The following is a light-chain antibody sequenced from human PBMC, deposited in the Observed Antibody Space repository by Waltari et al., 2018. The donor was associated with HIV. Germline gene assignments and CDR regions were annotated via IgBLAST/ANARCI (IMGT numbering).Light chain of an antibody. CDR3: QQYYTVRPT. CDR2: WAS. J-gene: IGKJ4*01. CDR1: RTVLSNSDNRNY. Sequence: DIVMTQSPDSLAVSLGARATFHCRSSRTVLSNSDNRNYLAWYQQKTGQSPNVLIYWASNRQSGVPDRFSASGAGTNFSLTISSRQAADVAVYYCQQYYTVRPTFGGGTKVEIK. V-gene: IGKV4-1*01.